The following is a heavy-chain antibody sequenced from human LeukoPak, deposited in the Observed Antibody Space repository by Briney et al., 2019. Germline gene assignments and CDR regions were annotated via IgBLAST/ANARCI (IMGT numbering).Heavy chain of an antibody. CDR3: ARDRGTFDY. Sequence: SETLSLTCTVSGGSISSYYWSWIRQPPGKGLEWIGYIYYSGSTNYNPSLKSRVTISVDTSKNQFSLKLSSVTAADTAVYYCARDRGTFDYWGQGTLVTISS. D-gene: IGHD3-10*01. CDR2: IYYSGST. V-gene: IGHV4-59*01. J-gene: IGHJ4*02. CDR1: GGSISSYY.